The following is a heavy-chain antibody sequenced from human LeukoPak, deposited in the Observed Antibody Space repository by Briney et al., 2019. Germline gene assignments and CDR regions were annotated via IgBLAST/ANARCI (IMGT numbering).Heavy chain of an antibody. V-gene: IGHV5-51*01. D-gene: IGHD1-26*01. CDR1: GSRFTNYW. Sequence: GASLQISCKGSGSRFTNYWIGWVRPLPGKGLEWMGIIYPGDSDSIYSPSFQGQVTISADKSISAAYLQWSSLKASDTAMYYCARLLGGGSYYFDYLGQGTLVTVSS. CDR3: ARLLGGGSYYFDY. CDR2: IYPGDSDS. J-gene: IGHJ4*02.